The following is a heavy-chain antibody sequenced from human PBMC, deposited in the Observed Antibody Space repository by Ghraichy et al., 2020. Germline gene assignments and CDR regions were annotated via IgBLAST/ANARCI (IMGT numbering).Heavy chain of an antibody. CDR1: GFTFSSYA. J-gene: IGHJ6*02. CDR2: ISDGGGST. Sequence: GESLNISCAASGFTFSSYAMSWVRQAPGKGLEWVSAISDGGGSTYYADSVKGRFTISRDNSKNTLYLQMNSLRAEDTAVYYCAKDDYYGSGSYYYYYYGMDVWGLGKTVTV. D-gene: IGHD3-10*01. V-gene: IGHV3-23*01. CDR3: AKDDYYGSGSYYYYYYGMDV.